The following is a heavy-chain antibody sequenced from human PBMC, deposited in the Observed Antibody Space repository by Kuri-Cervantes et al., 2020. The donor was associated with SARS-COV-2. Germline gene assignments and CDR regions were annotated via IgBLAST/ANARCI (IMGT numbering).Heavy chain of an antibody. Sequence: SETLSLTCTVSGGSISSGSYYWSWIRQPAGKGLEWIGYIYTSGSTNYNPSLKSRVTISVDTSKNQFSLKLSSVTAADTAVYYCARHGIVVVPAAKGDDWFDPWGQGTLVTVSS. CDR2: IYTSGST. D-gene: IGHD2-2*01. CDR3: ARHGIVVVPAAKGDDWFDP. J-gene: IGHJ5*02. V-gene: IGHV4-61*09. CDR1: GGSISSGSYY.